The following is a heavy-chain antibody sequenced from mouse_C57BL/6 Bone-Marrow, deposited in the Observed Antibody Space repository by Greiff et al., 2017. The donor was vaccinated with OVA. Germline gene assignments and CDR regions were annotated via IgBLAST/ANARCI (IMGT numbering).Heavy chain of an antibody. CDR3: TRDWEESNYAMDY. CDR2: IYPGNSDT. V-gene: IGHV1-5*01. J-gene: IGHJ4*01. CDR1: GYTFTSYW. D-gene: IGHD4-1*01. Sequence: VQLQQSGTVLARPGASVKMSCKTSGYTFTSYWMHWVKQRPGQGLEWIGAIYPGNSDTSYNQKFKGKAKLTAVTSASTAYMELSSLTNEDSAVYYGTRDWEESNYAMDYWGQGTSVTVSS.